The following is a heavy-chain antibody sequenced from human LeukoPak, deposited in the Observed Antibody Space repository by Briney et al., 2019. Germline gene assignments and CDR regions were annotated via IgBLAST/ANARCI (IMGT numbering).Heavy chain of an antibody. CDR2: INPSGGST. Sequence: ASVKVSGKASAYTYTSYYMHWVRQAPGQGLEWMGIINPSGGSTSYAQKFQGRVTITADESTSTAYMELSSLRSEDTAVYYCASVVTALYYFDYWGQGTLVTVSS. J-gene: IGHJ4*02. D-gene: IGHD2-21*02. V-gene: IGHV1-46*01. CDR3: ASVVTALYYFDY. CDR1: AYTYTSYY.